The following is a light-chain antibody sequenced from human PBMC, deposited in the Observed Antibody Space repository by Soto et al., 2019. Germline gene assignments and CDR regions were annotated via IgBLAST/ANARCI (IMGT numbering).Light chain of an antibody. CDR3: QQGHNWPLT. Sequence: EMVMTHSPATLSVSPGERATLSCRASQSISTELAWYQQKPGQPPRLLIYSASTRATGVPARFTGSGSGSEFTLTISGLQSEDFAVYYCQQGHNWPLTFGQGTRLEI. V-gene: IGKV3-15*01. CDR1: QSISTE. CDR2: SAS. J-gene: IGKJ2*01.